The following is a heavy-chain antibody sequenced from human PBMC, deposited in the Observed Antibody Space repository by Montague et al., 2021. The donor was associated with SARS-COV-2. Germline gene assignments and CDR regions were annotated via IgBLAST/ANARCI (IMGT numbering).Heavy chain of an antibody. V-gene: IGHV4-59*01. Sequence: SETLSLTCTVSGGSISSYYWSWIRQPPGKGLEWIGYIYYSGSTNYNPSLKSRVTKSVDTSKNQFSLKLSSVTAADTAVYYCARGSGWMGDAFDTWGQGTMVTVSS. CDR2: IYYSGST. CDR1: GGSISSYY. CDR3: ARGSGWMGDAFDT. D-gene: IGHD6-19*01. J-gene: IGHJ3*02.